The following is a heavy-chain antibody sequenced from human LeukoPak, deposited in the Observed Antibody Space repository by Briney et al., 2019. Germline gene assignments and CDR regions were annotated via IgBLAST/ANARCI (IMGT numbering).Heavy chain of an antibody. CDR2: KKQDGSEK. J-gene: IGHJ4*02. V-gene: IGHV3-7*01. CDR3: ASLDTAMVNGDY. Sequence: GGSLRLSCAAAAITFSSYWMSWVRQAPGKGLEWVAKKKQDGSEKNYVDSVKGRFTISRDNDKNSLYLQKNNLRAEDTAMYYCASLDTAMVNGDYWGQGTLVTVSS. CDR1: AITFSSYW. D-gene: IGHD5-18*01.